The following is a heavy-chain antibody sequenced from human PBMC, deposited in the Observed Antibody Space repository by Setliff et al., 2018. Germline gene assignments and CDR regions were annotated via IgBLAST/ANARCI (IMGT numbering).Heavy chain of an antibody. J-gene: IGHJ2*01. CDR3: ARPYSSSARWYFDL. CDR1: GYTFTSYA. Sequence: ASVKVSCKASGYTFTSYAMNWVRQAPGQGLEWMGWINTNTGSPTYAQGFTGRFVFSLDTSVSTAYLQISSLKAEDTAVYYCARPYSSSARWYFDLWGRGTLVTVSS. D-gene: IGHD6-6*01. CDR2: INTNTGSP. V-gene: IGHV7-4-1*02.